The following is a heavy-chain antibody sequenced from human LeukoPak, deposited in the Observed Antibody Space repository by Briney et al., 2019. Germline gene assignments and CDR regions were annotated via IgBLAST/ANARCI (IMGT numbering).Heavy chain of an antibody. CDR2: SSTSSSYI. V-gene: IGHV3-21*04. CDR1: GFTFSRHS. Sequence: GGSLRLSCAASGFTFSRHSMNWVRQAPGKGLEWVSSSSTSSSYIYYADSVKGRFTISRDNAKNSLYLQMNSLRAEDTAVYYCARVWYYDRLGKIEYYFDYWGQGTLVTVSS. J-gene: IGHJ4*02. D-gene: IGHD3-22*01. CDR3: ARVWYYDRLGKIEYYFDY.